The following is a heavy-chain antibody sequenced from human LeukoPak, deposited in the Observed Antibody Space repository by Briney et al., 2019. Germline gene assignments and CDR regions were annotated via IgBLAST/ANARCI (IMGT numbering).Heavy chain of an antibody. V-gene: IGHV4-4*09. CDR3: AIYVAFLARGFCSSSNCYVDGLQT. J-gene: IGHJ3*01. CDR2: FYDTVST. Sequence: PSETLSLTCTVSGGSISSSYWSWIRQSPGKGLEWIGYFYDTVSTKYNPSLKRRVSISTDTSKNQVSLKLNSVTAADTAVHYCAIYVAFLARGFCSSSNCYVDGLQTWGQGIMVSVSS. CDR1: GGSISSSY. D-gene: IGHD2-2*01.